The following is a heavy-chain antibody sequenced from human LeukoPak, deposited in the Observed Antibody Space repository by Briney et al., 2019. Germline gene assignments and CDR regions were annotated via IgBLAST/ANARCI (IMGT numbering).Heavy chain of an antibody. CDR2: IYYSGST. J-gene: IGHJ4*02. CDR1: GGSIRSYY. CDR3: ARGYSGYESNY. V-gene: IGHV4-59*01. D-gene: IGHD5-12*01. Sequence: PSETLSLTCTVSGGSIRSYYWSWIRQPPGKGLEWIGYIYYSGSTNYNPSLKSRVTISVDTSKNQFSLKLSSVTAADTAVYYCARGYSGYESNYWGQGTLVTVSS.